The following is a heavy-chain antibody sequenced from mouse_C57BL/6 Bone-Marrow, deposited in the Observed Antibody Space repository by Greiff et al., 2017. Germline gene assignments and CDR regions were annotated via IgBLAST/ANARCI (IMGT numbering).Heavy chain of an antibody. CDR3: ARWGFDYYAMDY. V-gene: IGHV1-69*01. Sequence: QVQLQQPGAELVMPGASVKLSCKASGYTFNSYWMHWVKQRPGQGLEWIGEIDPSDSYTNYNQKFKDKFTLTVDKYSSTAYMDLIILTSDDSAVYDCARWGFDYYAMDYWGQGTSVTVSS. CDR1: GYTFNSYW. J-gene: IGHJ4*01. CDR2: IDPSDSYT.